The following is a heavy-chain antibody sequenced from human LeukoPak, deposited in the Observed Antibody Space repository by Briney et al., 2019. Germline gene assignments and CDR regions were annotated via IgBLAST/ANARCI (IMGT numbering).Heavy chain of an antibody. CDR1: GLTVSSYS. CDR2: IKQDGSEK. J-gene: IGHJ4*02. Sequence: GGSLRLSCVASGLTVSSYSMNWVRQAPGKGLEWVANIKQDGSEKYYVDSVKGRFTISRDNAKNSLYLQMNSLRAEDMAVYYCARDGKLEMFDYWGQGTLVTVSS. V-gene: IGHV3-7*01. D-gene: IGHD1-1*01. CDR3: ARDGKLEMFDY.